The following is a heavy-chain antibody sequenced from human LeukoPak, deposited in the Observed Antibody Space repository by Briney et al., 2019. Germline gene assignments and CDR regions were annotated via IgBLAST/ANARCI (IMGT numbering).Heavy chain of an antibody. J-gene: IGHJ3*02. Sequence: PGGSLRLSCAASGFTFSSDAMHWVRQAPGKGLEYVSAISSNGGSTYYANSVKGRFTISRDNSKNKVYLQMNSLRAEDTAVCYCARDANYDILTGYEHDIWGQGTMVTVSS. CDR3: ARDANYDILTGYEHDI. V-gene: IGHV3-64*01. CDR2: ISSNGGST. D-gene: IGHD3-9*01. CDR1: GFTFSSDA.